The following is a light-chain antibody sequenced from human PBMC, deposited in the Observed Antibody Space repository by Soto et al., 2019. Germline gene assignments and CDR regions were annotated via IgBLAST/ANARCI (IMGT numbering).Light chain of an antibody. CDR3: QQYNDWPLT. J-gene: IGKJ1*01. V-gene: IGKV3-15*01. CDR1: QSVRSN. Sequence: EIVMTQSPVTLSVSPGERATLSCRASQSVRSNLAWYQQKPGQAPSLLIYGAFTRATGIPTRFSGTGSGTEFTLTISSLQSEDFALYYCQQYNDWPLTFGQGNKVDIK. CDR2: GAF.